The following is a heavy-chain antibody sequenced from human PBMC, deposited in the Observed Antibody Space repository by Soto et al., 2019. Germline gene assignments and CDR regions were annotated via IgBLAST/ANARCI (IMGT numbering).Heavy chain of an antibody. V-gene: IGHV3-23*01. CDR3: AKCMQAYWNYDAHHV. Sequence: EVKLLESGGGLVQPGGSLRLSCAASGFIFSTYSMTWVRQAPGKGLVWVAHITASGGTTYYADSVKGRFTISRDTSRNTLYLQMNSLRAEDSALYYCAKCMQAYWNYDAHHVWGQGTMVTVSS. CDR1: GFIFSTYS. J-gene: IGHJ3*01. D-gene: IGHD1-7*01. CDR2: ITASGGTT.